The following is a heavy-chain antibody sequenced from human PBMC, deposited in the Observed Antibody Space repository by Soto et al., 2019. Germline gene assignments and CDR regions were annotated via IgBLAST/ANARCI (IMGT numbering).Heavy chain of an antibody. Sequence: GGSLRLSCAASGFTFGRNGMHWVRQAPGKGLEWVAVLSFDGRIEYYADSVKGRFKIFRDNPKNTLYLQMNTLRPDETALYYCAKDRDRTWSLDYWGQGALVTVSS. D-gene: IGHD1-7*01. CDR3: AKDRDRTWSLDY. V-gene: IGHV3-30*18. J-gene: IGHJ4*02. CDR1: GFTFGRNG. CDR2: LSFDGRIE.